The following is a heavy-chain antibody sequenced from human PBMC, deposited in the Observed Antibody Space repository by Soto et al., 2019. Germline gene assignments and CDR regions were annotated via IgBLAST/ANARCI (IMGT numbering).Heavy chain of an antibody. CDR1: GFTFSSYA. CDR2: VSGSGGST. V-gene: IGHV3-23*01. CDR3: AKGKYYDSSGSDY. Sequence: PGGSLRLSCAASGFTFSSYAISWVRQAPGKGLEWVSAVSGSGGSTYYADSVKGRFTISRDNSKNTLYLQMNSLRAEDTAVYYCAKGKYYDSSGSDYWGQGTLVTVSS. D-gene: IGHD3-22*01. J-gene: IGHJ4*02.